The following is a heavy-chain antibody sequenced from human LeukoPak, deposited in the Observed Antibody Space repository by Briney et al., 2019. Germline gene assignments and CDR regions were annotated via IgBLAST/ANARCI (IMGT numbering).Heavy chain of an antibody. V-gene: IGHV3-30*01. CDR2: ISYDGSNK. CDR3: ARGRPYFDY. Sequence: GGSLRLSCAASGFTFSSYAMHWVRQAPGKGLEWVAVISYDGSNKYYADSEKGRFTISRDNSKNTLYLQMNSLRAEDTAVYYCARGRPYFDYWGQGTLVTVSS. CDR1: GFTFSSYA. J-gene: IGHJ4*02.